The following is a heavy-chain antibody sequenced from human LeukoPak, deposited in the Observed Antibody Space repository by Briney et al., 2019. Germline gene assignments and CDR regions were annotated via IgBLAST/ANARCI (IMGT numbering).Heavy chain of an antibody. CDR2: ISYDGSNK. J-gene: IGHJ4*02. Sequence: PGGSLRLSCAASGFTFSSYAMHWVRQAPGKGLEWVAVISYDGSNKYYADSVKGRFTISRDNSKNTLYLQMNSLRAEDTAVYYCARDLLSYYDSMGLDYWGQGTLVTVSS. V-gene: IGHV3-30*04. D-gene: IGHD3-22*01. CDR3: ARDLLSYYDSMGLDY. CDR1: GFTFSSYA.